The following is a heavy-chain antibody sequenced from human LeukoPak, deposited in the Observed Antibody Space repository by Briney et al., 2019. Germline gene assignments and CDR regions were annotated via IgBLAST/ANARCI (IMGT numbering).Heavy chain of an antibody. CDR3: ARATVTAFRFDY. J-gene: IGHJ4*02. Sequence: SETLSLTCTVSGGSISSYYWSWIRQPPGKGLEWIGYIYYSGSTNYNPSLKSRVTISVDTSKNQFSLKLSSVTAADTAVYYCARATVTAFRFDYWGQGALVTVSS. V-gene: IGHV4-59*08. CDR2: IYYSGST. D-gene: IGHD4-4*01. CDR1: GGSISSYY.